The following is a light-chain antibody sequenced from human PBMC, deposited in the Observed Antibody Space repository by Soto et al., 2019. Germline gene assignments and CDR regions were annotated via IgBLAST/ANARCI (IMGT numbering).Light chain of an antibody. CDR3: AAWDDTLNGPL. J-gene: IGLJ2*01. CDR1: RSNVGRNA. CDR2: ATN. V-gene: IGLV1-44*01. Sequence: QSVLTQPTSASGTTGQTVTISCSGSRSNVGRNAVSWYQQVPGMAPKLLVFATNKRPSGVPDRFSGSASGASASLAISGLQSEDEADYYCAAWDDTLNGPLFGGGTKLTVL.